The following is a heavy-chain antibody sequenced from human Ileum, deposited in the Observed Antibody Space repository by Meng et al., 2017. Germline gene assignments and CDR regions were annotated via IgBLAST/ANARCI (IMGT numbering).Heavy chain of an antibody. Sequence: SETLSLTCTVSGGSISSSNYYWGWIRQPPGKGLEWIGSIYFSGSTYYNPSLKSRVTISLDTSNNQFSLRLTSVTAADTAVYYCARDRYSSNHNAEWGQGTLVTVSS. D-gene: IGHD6-13*01. CDR2: IYFSGST. V-gene: IGHV4-39*07. CDR1: GGSISSSNYY. J-gene: IGHJ4*02. CDR3: ARDRYSSNHNAE.